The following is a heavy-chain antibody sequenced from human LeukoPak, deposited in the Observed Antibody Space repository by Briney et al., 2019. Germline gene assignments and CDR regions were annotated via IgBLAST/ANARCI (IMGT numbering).Heavy chain of an antibody. V-gene: IGHV4-59*01. Sequence: SETLSLTCTVSGGSISSYYWSWIRQPPGKGLEWIGYIYYSGSTNYNPSLKSRVTISVDTSKNQFSLKLSSVTAADTAVYYCARDARAGYCSGGSCYFDYFDYWGQGILVTVSS. D-gene: IGHD2-15*01. J-gene: IGHJ4*02. CDR2: IYYSGST. CDR3: ARDARAGYCSGGSCYFDYFDY. CDR1: GGSISSYY.